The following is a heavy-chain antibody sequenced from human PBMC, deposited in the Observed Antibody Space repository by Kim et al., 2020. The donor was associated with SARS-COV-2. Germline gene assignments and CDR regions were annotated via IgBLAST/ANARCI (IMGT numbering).Heavy chain of an antibody. V-gene: IGHV3-9*01. CDR2: ISWNSGSI. J-gene: IGHJ4*02. Sequence: GGSLRLSCAASGFTFDDYAMHWVRQAPGKGLEWVSGISWNSGSIGYADSVKGRFTISRDNAKNSLYLQMNSLRAEDTALYYCAKDISTAMAPRGLDYWGQGTLVTVSS. D-gene: IGHD5-18*01. CDR3: AKDISTAMAPRGLDY. CDR1: GFTFDDYA.